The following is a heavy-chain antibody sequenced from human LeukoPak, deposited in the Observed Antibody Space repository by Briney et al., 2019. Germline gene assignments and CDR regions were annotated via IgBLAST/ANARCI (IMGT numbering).Heavy chain of an antibody. Sequence: ASVKVSCKASGYTFTSYYIHWVRQAPGQGLEWMGWINPTSGGTNYAQKFQGRVTMARDTSSSTAYMDLSRLRSDDTAVYYCARGEITLFEVLTGIHFDYWGQGTLVTVSS. CDR2: INPTSGGT. CDR1: GYTFTSYY. J-gene: IGHJ4*02. V-gene: IGHV1-2*02. CDR3: ARGEITLFEVLTGIHFDY. D-gene: IGHD3-3*01.